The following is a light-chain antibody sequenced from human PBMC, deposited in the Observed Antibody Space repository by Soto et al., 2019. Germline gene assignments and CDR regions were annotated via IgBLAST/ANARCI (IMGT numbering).Light chain of an antibody. V-gene: IGLV3-1*01. CDR1: KLGDKY. CDR2: QDS. J-gene: IGLJ2*01. Sequence: SYELTQPPSVSVSPGQTASITCSGDKLGDKYACWYQQKPGQSPVLVIYQDSKRPSGIPERFSGSNSGNTATLTICGTQAMDEADYYCQAWDSSTRVVFGGGTKVTVL. CDR3: QAWDSSTRVV.